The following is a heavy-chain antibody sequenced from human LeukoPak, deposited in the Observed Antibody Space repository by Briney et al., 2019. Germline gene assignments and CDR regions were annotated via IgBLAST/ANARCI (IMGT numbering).Heavy chain of an antibody. V-gene: IGHV4-4*07. J-gene: IGHJ6*02. D-gene: IGHD6-13*01. CDR1: GGSISSYY. CDR2: IYTSGST. CDR3: ARVGRSWKIYGMGV. Sequence: SETLSLTCTVSGGSISSYYWRWIRQPAGKGLEWIGRIYTSGSTNYNPSLKGRVTMSADTSKTQFSLKLSSVTAADTAVYYCARVGRSWKIYGMGVWGQGTTVTVSS.